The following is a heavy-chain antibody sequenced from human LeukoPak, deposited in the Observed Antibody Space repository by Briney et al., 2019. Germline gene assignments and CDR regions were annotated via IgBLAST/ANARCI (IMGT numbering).Heavy chain of an antibody. CDR2: IYSVGST. J-gene: IGHJ4*02. CDR3: ASGRDGGLSAADYFDY. CDR1: GVTVTSNY. V-gene: IGHV3-66*01. Sequence: GGSLRLSCAASGVTVTSNYMSWVRQAPGKGLEWGSVIYSVGSTYYTDSVKGRFTISRDNSQHTLHLQMHSLRAEDQAVYHCASGRDGGLSAADYFDYWRQGTLVTVSS. D-gene: IGHD5-24*01.